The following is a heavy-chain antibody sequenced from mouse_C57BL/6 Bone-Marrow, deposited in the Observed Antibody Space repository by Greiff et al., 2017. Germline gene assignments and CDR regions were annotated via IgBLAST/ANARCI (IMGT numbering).Heavy chain of an antibody. CDR1: GFTFSSYA. CDR3: ARDGYYYGSSYTWFAD. J-gene: IGHJ3*01. Sequence: EVMLVESGGGLVKPGGSLKLSCAASGFTFSSYAMSWVRQTPEKRLEWVATISDGGSYTYYPDNVKGRFTISRDNAKNNLYLQMSHLKSEDTAMYYCARDGYYYGSSYTWFADWGQGTLVTVSA. CDR2: ISDGGSYT. V-gene: IGHV5-4*01. D-gene: IGHD1-1*01.